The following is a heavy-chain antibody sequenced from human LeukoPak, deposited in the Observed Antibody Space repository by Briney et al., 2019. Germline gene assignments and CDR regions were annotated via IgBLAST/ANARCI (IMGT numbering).Heavy chain of an antibody. CDR1: GFNFSDSA. D-gene: IGHD5-24*01. Sequence: GGSLKLSCAASGFNFSDSAIHWVRQASGKGLEWVGRIRSKPNNYATAYSASLKGGFTISRDDSKNTAYLQMNSLKTEDTAVYYCGRHGDRRWLTDFWGQGILVTVSS. J-gene: IGHJ4*02. CDR3: GRHGDRRWLTDF. CDR2: IRSKPNNYAT. V-gene: IGHV3-73*01.